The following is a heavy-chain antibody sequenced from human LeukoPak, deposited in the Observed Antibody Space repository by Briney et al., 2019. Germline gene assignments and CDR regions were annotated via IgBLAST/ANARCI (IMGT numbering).Heavy chain of an antibody. J-gene: IGHJ4*02. CDR1: GYYISSGYY. V-gene: IGHV4-38-2*01. CDR2: IYPNAPT. D-gene: IGHD2-15*01. CDR3: ARVNSGGSCYDY. Sequence: SETLSLTCAVSGYYISSGYYWGWIRPPPGKGLEWIGNIYPNAPTYYNPSLNSRFTISVDTSKNQFSLKLISVTAADTAVYYCARVNSGGSCYDYWGQGTLVTVSS.